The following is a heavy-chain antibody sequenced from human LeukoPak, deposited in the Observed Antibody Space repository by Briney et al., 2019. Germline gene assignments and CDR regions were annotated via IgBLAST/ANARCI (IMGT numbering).Heavy chain of an antibody. CDR1: GYTFTSYG. V-gene: IGHV1-18*01. Sequence: ASVKVSCTASGYTFTSYGISWVRQAPGQGLEWTGWISVYNGKTNYAQNLQGRVTMTTDTSTSTAYMELRSLRSDDTAVYYCARDRAAVAGAPFDYWGQGTLVTVSS. CDR3: ARDRAAVAGAPFDY. J-gene: IGHJ4*02. D-gene: IGHD6-19*01. CDR2: ISVYNGKT.